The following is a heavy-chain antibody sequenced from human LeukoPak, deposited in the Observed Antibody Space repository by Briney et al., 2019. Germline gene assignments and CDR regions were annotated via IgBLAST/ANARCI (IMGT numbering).Heavy chain of an antibody. V-gene: IGHV1-69*06. Sequence: SVKVSCKASGGTFSSYAISWVRQAPGQGLEWMGGIIPIIGTANYAQKFQGRVTITADKSTSTAYMELSSLRAEDTAVYYCARDPSYSENLDYWGQGTLVTVSS. CDR1: GGTFSSYA. D-gene: IGHD1-26*01. CDR3: ARDPSYSENLDY. J-gene: IGHJ4*02. CDR2: IIPIIGTA.